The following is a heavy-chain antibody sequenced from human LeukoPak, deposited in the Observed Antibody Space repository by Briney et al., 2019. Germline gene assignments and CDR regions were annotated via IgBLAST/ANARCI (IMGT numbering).Heavy chain of an antibody. CDR2: IYSGGST. CDR1: GFTVSSNY. Sequence: GGSLRLSCAASGFTVSSNYMSWVRQAPGKGLEWVSVIYSGGSTYYADSVKGRFTISRDNSKNTLYLQMNSLRAEDTAVYYCAKAAVVSPHDYWGQGTLVTVSS. V-gene: IGHV3-53*01. J-gene: IGHJ4*02. CDR3: AKAAVVSPHDY. D-gene: IGHD4-23*01.